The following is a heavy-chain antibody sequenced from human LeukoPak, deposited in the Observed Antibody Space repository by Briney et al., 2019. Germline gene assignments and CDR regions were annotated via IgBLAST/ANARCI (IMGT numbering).Heavy chain of an antibody. J-gene: IGHJ4*02. V-gene: IGHV1-2*02. CDR3: ARVVGLQDVVVVPAAVLFDY. D-gene: IGHD2-2*01. CDR2: INPLSGGT. Sequence: ASVKVSCKASGYTFSDYYMHWVRQAPGQGLEWMGWINPLSGGTNYAQKFQGRVTMTRDTSISTAYMELSRLISGDTAVYYCARVVGLQDVVVVPAAVLFDYWGQGTLVTVSS. CDR1: GYTFSDYY.